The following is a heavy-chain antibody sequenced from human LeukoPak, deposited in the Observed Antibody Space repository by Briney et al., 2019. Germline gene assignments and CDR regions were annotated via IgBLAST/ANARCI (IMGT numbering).Heavy chain of an antibody. D-gene: IGHD3-16*01. V-gene: IGHV4-39*01. J-gene: IGHJ4*02. CDR1: GGSISSNSHY. Sequence: PSETLSLTCIVSGGSISSNSHYWGWIRQPPGKGLEWIGSIYSSGTTYYNPSLRSRLTISADTSKNQFSLKLGSVAAADTAVYYCARSSDYRGSKRALGHYWGQGTLVTVSS. CDR3: ARSSDYRGSKRALGHY. CDR2: IYSSGTT.